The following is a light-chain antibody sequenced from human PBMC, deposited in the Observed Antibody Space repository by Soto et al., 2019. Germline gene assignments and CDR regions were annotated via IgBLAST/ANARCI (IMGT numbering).Light chain of an antibody. V-gene: IGLV2-14*01. CDR1: SSDVGGYNY. CDR2: EVS. CDR3: SSYTTISTLEV. Sequence: QSALTQPASMSGSPGQSITISCTGTSSDVGGYNYVSWYQQHPGKAPKLMIYEVSNRPSGVSNRFSGSKSGNTASLTISGLQAEDEADYYCSSYTTISTLEVFGGGTKLTVL. J-gene: IGLJ3*02.